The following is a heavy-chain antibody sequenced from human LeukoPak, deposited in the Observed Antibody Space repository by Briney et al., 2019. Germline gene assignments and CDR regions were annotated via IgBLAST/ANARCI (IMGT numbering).Heavy chain of an antibody. J-gene: IGHJ5*02. Sequence: PSETLSLTCTVFGDSISDYYWTWIRQPAGKGLEWIGRIQISENNNYNPSLKSRVTLSLDTSKNQFSLKLSSVTAADTAVYYCARDPCDYGGNGRIGWFDPWGQGTLVTVSS. CDR3: ARDPCDYGGNGRIGWFDP. CDR2: IQISENN. CDR1: GDSISDYY. V-gene: IGHV4-4*07. D-gene: IGHD4-23*01.